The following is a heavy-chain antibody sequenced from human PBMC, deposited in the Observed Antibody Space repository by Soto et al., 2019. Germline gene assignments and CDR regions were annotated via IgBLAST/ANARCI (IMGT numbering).Heavy chain of an antibody. Sequence: EVQLLESGGGLVQPGGSLRLSCAASGFTFSTYAMSWVRQAPGKGLEWVSTITTRGGNTYYAGSVQGPFTISRANSKHPLSLPMNRLRGEDTAVYYCTRRYFTNGVCCTTVDGYLNTGAKGTSVTFS. CDR1: GFTFSTYA. J-gene: IGHJ6*03. CDR2: ITTRGGNT. D-gene: IGHD2-8*01. V-gene: IGHV3-23*01. CDR3: TRRYFTNGVCCTTVDGYLNT.